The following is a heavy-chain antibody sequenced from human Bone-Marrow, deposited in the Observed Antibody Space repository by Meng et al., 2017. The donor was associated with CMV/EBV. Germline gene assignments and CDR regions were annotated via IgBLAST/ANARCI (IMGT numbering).Heavy chain of an antibody. CDR2: ISYDGSNK. J-gene: IGHJ6*02. CDR1: GFTFSSYA. D-gene: IGHD7-27*01. V-gene: IGHV3-30-3*01. CDR3: ARSNHWVLPMDV. Sequence: GEYLKISCAASGFTFSSYAMHWVRQAPGKGLEWVAVISYDGSNKYYADSVKGRFTISRDNSKNTLYLQMNSLRAEDTAVYYCARSNHWVLPMDVWGQGTTVTVSS.